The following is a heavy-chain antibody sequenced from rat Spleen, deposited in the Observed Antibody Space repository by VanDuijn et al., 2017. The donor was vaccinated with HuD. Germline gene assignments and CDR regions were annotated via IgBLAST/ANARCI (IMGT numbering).Heavy chain of an antibody. CDR2: ISYSGST. CDR3: ARGPYSSAYFAY. CDR1: DYSITSSYG. J-gene: IGHJ3*01. D-gene: IGHD1-2*01. V-gene: IGHV3-3*01. Sequence: EVRLQESGPGLVKPSQSLSLTCSVTDYSITSSYGWSWIRKFPGNKMEWMGYISYSGSTNYNPSLKSRISITRDTSKNQFFLQVTSVTTEDTATYYCARGPYSSAYFAYWGQGTLVTVSS.